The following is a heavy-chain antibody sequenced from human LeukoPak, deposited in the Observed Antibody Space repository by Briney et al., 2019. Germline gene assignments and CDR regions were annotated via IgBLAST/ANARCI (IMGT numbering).Heavy chain of an antibody. Sequence: PSETLSLTCTVSGGSISSSSYYWSWIRQPPGKGLEWIGYIYYSGSTNYNPSLKSRVTISVDTSKNQFSLKLSSVTAADTAVYYCARDHRILYSPGGAFDIWGQGTMVTVSS. CDR3: ARDHRILYSPGGAFDI. J-gene: IGHJ3*02. D-gene: IGHD2-8*01. CDR1: GGSISSSSYY. V-gene: IGHV4-61*01. CDR2: IYYSGST.